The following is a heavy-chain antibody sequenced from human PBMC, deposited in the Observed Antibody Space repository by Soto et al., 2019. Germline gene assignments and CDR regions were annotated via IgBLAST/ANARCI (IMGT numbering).Heavy chain of an antibody. Sequence: QVQLVESGGGVVQPGRSLRLSCAASGFTFSSYGMHWVRQAPGKGLEWVAVIWYDGNNKYYADSVKGRFTISRDNAKNTVYLQMNSLRAEDTAVYYCARQVVPAAPYYYYAMDVWGQGTTVAVSS. CDR1: GFTFSSYG. CDR3: ARQVVPAAPYYYYAMDV. D-gene: IGHD2-2*01. J-gene: IGHJ6*02. V-gene: IGHV3-33*01. CDR2: IWYDGNNK.